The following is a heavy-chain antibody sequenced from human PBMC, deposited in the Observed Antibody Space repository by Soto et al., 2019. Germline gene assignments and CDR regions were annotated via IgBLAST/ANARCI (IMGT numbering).Heavy chain of an antibody. CDR2: ISSSSSYI. CDR1: GFTFSSYS. V-gene: IGHV3-21*01. D-gene: IGHD4-17*01. CDR3: ARETTRHAFDI. Sequence: EVKLVESGGGLVKPGGSLRLSCAASGFTFSSYSMNWVRQAPGKGLEWVSSISSSSSYIYYEDSVKGRFTISRDNAKNSLYLQMNSLRAEDTAVYYCARETTRHAFDIWGQGTMVTVSS. J-gene: IGHJ3*02.